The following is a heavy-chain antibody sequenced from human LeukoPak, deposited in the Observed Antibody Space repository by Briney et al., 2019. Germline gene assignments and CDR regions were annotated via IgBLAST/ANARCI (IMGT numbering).Heavy chain of an antibody. Sequence: ASVKASCKASGGTFTNSAISWVRPAPGQGLEWMGGIIPIFGTANYAQKFQGRVTITADESTSTAYMELSSLRSEDTAVYYCARSAVVVAATQDYYYGMDVWGQGTTVTVSS. D-gene: IGHD2-15*01. CDR1: GGTFTNSA. V-gene: IGHV1-69*13. CDR3: ARSAVVVAATQDYYYGMDV. CDR2: IIPIFGTA. J-gene: IGHJ6*02.